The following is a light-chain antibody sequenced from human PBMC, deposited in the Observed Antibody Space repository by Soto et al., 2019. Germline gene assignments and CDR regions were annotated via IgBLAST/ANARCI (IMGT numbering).Light chain of an antibody. CDR3: HQYDSSQRT. Sequence: SQSACTLSVSTGERATLSCRASQSVSSSYLACYQQKPGRAPRLLIYRTSNRATGIPDSFSRSASGRDFTLTISRMEPEDFAVYWCHQYDSSQRTFGQRTKVAIK. J-gene: IGKJ1*01. CDR1: QSVSSSY. V-gene: IGKV3-20*01. CDR2: RTS.